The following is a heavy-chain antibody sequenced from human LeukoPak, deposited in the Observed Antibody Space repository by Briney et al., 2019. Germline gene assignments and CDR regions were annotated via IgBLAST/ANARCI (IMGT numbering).Heavy chain of an antibody. J-gene: IGHJ4*02. CDR1: GYTFTNYD. D-gene: IGHD1-26*01. V-gene: IGHV1-8*01. CDR2: KNPNSGNS. CDR3: ARDCPSGSGSYWGGSDY. Sequence: ASVKVSCKASGYTFTNYDINWVRQATGQGLEWMGYKNPNSGNSAYAQKFQGRVTITTDASITTAYMELSRLRSDDTAVYYCARDCPSGSGSYWGGSDYWGQGTLVTVSS.